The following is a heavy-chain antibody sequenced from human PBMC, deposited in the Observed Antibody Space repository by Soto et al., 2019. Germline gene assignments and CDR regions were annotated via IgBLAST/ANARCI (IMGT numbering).Heavy chain of an antibody. J-gene: IGHJ6*02. CDR2: ISGSGGST. Sequence: PGGSLRLSCAASGFTFSSHAMSWVRQAPGKGLEWVSAISGSGGSTYYADSVKGRFTISRDNSKNTLYLQMNSLRAEDTAVYYCAKDYDYDFWSGYYRRGYYYYGMDVWGQGTTVTVSS. CDR1: GFTFSSHA. V-gene: IGHV3-23*01. CDR3: AKDYDYDFWSGYYRRGYYYYGMDV. D-gene: IGHD3-3*01.